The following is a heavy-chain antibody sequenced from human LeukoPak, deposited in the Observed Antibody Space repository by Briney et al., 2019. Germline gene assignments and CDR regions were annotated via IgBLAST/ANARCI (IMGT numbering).Heavy chain of an antibody. CDR3: ARDLDYYDRSGYYYPRYYHLDV. J-gene: IGHJ6*03. V-gene: IGHV1-2*02. CDR1: GYTFTGYY. D-gene: IGHD3-22*01. Sequence: GASVKVSCKASGYTFTGYYMHWVRQAPGQGLEWMGWINPNSGGTNYAQKFQGRVTMTRDTSITTAYMEVSRLRSDDTAVYYCARDLDYYDRSGYYYPRYYHLDVWGEGTTVTISS. CDR2: INPNSGGT.